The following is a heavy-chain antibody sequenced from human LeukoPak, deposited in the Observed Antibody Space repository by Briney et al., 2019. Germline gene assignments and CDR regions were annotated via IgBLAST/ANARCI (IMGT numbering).Heavy chain of an antibody. J-gene: IGHJ4*02. CDR2: IIPIFGTA. D-gene: IGHD3-22*01. V-gene: IGHV1-18*04. CDR3: ARVVYYDSSGTWGSFDY. Sequence: ASVKVSCKASGYTFTSYYMHWVRQAPGQGLEWMGGIIPIFGTANYAQKLQGRVTMTTDTSTSTAYMELRSLRSDDTAVYYCARVVYYDSSGTWGSFDYWGQGTLVTVSS. CDR1: GYTFTSYY.